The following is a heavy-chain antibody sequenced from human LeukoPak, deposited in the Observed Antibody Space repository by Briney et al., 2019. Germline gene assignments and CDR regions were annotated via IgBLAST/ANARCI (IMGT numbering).Heavy chain of an antibody. CDR1: GGSISSYY. CDR2: IYYSGST. V-gene: IGHV4-59*12. Sequence: SETLSLTCTVSGGSISSYYWSWIRQPPGKGLEWIGYIYYSGSTNYNPSLKSRVTISVDTSKNQFSLKLSSVTAADTAVYYCARESVQYCGSTSCYTRGGIDYWGQGTLVTVSS. J-gene: IGHJ4*02. CDR3: ARESVQYCGSTSCYTRGGIDY. D-gene: IGHD2-2*02.